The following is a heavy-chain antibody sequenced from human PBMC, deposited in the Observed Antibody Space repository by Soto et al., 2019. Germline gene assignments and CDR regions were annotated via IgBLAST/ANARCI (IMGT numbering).Heavy chain of an antibody. CDR3: AKEHDILTGTTLDY. D-gene: IGHD3-9*01. CDR2: ISGSGGST. J-gene: IGHJ4*02. Sequence: GGSLRLSCAGSGLTFRDYYMSWVRLAPGQGLEWVSAISGSGGSTYYADSVKGRFTISRDNSKNTLYLQMNSLRAEDTAVYYCAKEHDILTGTTLDYWGQGTLVTVSS. V-gene: IGHV3-23*01. CDR1: GLTFRDYY.